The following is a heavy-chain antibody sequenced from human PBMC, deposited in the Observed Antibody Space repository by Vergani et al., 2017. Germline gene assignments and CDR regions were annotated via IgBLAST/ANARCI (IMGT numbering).Heavy chain of an antibody. CDR1: GFTSNGYW. J-gene: IGHJ6*04. D-gene: IGHD3-10*01. Sequence: ERKLVESGGGLVRPGGSPRLSWEVSGFTSNGYWMNWVRQAPGKGLEWVANINQDGSERNYVDSVKGRFTISRDKAKNSLYIQMNGLRPDDTAVYYCARVAXYYGAGRPYGMDIWGKGTTVSVS. V-gene: IGHV3-7*01. CDR3: ARVAXYYGAGRPYGMDI. CDR2: INQDGSER.